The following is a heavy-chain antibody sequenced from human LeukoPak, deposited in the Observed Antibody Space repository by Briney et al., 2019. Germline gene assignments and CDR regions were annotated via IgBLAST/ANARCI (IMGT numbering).Heavy chain of an antibody. D-gene: IGHD3-22*01. CDR3: AKDMLIYDSSGYYPY. J-gene: IGHJ4*02. V-gene: IGHV3-23*01. CDR1: GFTFSSYA. CDR2: ISGSGGST. Sequence: GGSLRLSCAASGFTFSSYAMSWVRQAPGKGLEWVSAISGSGGSTYYADSVKGRFTISRDNSKNTLYLQMNSLRAEDTAVYYCAKDMLIYDSSGYYPYWGQGTQVTVSS.